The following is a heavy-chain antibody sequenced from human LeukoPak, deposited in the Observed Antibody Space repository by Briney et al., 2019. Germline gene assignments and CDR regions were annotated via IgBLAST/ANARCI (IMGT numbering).Heavy chain of an antibody. Sequence: GGSLRLSCAASGFTFSGYWMYWVRQVPGKGLVWVSRINSDGSSTSDADSVKGRFTISRDNAKNTLYLQMNSLRAEDTAVYYCATGVGHAFGIWGQGTMVTVSS. CDR1: GFTFSGYW. CDR3: ATGVGHAFGI. D-gene: IGHD1-26*01. J-gene: IGHJ3*02. V-gene: IGHV3-74*01. CDR2: INSDGSST.